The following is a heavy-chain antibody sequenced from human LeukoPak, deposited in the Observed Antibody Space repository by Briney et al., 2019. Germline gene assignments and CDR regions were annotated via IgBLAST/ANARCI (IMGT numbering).Heavy chain of an antibody. CDR1: GYTFSSYG. D-gene: IGHD3-10*01. CDR2: ISAYNGNT. CDR3: ARDGSGVWFDY. V-gene: IGHV1-18*01. Sequence: GASVKVSCKTSGYTFSSYGVSWVRQAPGQGLEWMGWISAYNGNTDYAQKFQGRITMTTDTSTSTAYMELRSLRSDDTAVYYCARDGSGVWFDYWGQGTLVTVSS. J-gene: IGHJ4*02.